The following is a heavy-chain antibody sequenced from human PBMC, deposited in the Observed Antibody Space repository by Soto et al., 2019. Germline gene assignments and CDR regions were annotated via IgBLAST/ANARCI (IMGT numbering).Heavy chain of an antibody. Sequence: ASVKVSCKASGYTFTGYYMHWVRQAPGQGLEWMGWINPNSGGTNYAQKFQGWATMTRDTSISTAYMELSRLRSDDTAVYYCARVRHTVPPSGPRGVGGMDVWGQGTTVTVSS. V-gene: IGHV1-2*04. D-gene: IGHD4-4*01. CDR2: INPNSGGT. CDR1: GYTFTGYY. J-gene: IGHJ6*02. CDR3: ARVRHTVPPSGPRGVGGMDV.